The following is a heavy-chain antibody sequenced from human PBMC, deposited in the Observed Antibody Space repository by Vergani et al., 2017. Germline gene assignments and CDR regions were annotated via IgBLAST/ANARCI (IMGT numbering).Heavy chain of an antibody. V-gene: IGHV1-8*02. CDR2: MNPNSGNT. J-gene: IGHJ5*01. CDR3: ARGQSGYCTGDICYIHPWFES. D-gene: IGHD2-15*01. CDR1: GGTFSSYD. Sequence: QVQLVQSGAEVKKPGSSVKVSCKASGGTFSSYDINWVRQAPGQGLEWMGWMNPNSGNTGYAQKFQGRVTMTRDTSITTAYMELNSLRFGDTAVYYCARGQSGYCTGDICYIHPWFESWGQGTLVTVSS.